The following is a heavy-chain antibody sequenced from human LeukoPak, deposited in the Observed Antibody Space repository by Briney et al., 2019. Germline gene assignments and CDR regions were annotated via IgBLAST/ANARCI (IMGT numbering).Heavy chain of an antibody. V-gene: IGHV3-21*01. D-gene: IGHD4-23*01. J-gene: IGHJ4*02. Sequence: PGGSLRLSCAASGFTFSSYTMNWVRQAPGEGLEWVSSITSSSSYIHYADSVKGRFTISTDNAKNSLFLQMNSLRAEDTAVYYCAREKYGGNSGDFDYWGQGTLVTVSS. CDR1: GFTFSSYT. CDR2: ITSSSSYI. CDR3: AREKYGGNSGDFDY.